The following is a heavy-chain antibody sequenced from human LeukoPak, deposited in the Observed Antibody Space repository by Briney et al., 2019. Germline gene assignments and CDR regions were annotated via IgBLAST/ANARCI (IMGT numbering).Heavy chain of an antibody. CDR1: GFPFSSYA. CDR2: ISYDGSNK. V-gene: IGHV3-30-3*01. D-gene: IGHD2-8*02. CDR3: VRDPRWGTGVDF. J-gene: IGHJ4*02. Sequence: SGGSLRLSCSASGFPFSSYAMHWVRQAPGKGLEWVAVISYDGSNKYYADSVKGRFTISRDNSKNTLYLQMNSLRDEDTAVYYCVRDPRWGTGVDFWGQGTLVTVSS.